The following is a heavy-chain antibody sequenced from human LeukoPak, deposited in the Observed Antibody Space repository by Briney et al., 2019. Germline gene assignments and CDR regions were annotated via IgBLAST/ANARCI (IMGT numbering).Heavy chain of an antibody. D-gene: IGHD2-15*01. CDR3: ARIYRYCSGGACYVLDN. CDR2: VYYSGST. CDR1: GGSVSGYY. J-gene: IGHJ4*02. V-gene: IGHV4-59*02. Sequence: NPSETLSLTCVVSGGSVSGYYWGWIRQPPGRGLEWIGYVYYSGSTNCNPSFKSRITISVDTSRNQFSLQLSSVTAADTAVYYCARIYRYCSGGACYVLDNWGQGTLVAVSS.